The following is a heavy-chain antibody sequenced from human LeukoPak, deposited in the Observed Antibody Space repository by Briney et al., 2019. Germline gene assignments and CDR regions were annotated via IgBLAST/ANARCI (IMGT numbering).Heavy chain of an antibody. CDR1: GFTFSSYA. CDR3: AKASSGWYTVDY. CDR2: ISGSGGST. V-gene: IGHV3-23*01. Sequence: GGSLRLSCAASGFTFSSYAMSWVRQAPVKGLEWVSAISGSGGSTYYADSVKGRFTISRDNSKNTLYLQINSLRAEDTAVYYCAKASSGWYTVDYWGQGTLVTVSS. D-gene: IGHD6-19*01. J-gene: IGHJ4*02.